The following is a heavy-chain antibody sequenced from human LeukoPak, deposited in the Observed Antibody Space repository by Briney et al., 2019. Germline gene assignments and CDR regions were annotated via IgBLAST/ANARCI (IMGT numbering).Heavy chain of an antibody. J-gene: IGHJ4*02. V-gene: IGHV2-70*11. CDR2: IDWDDDK. CDR3: ARILAARAHRYFDY. Sequence: ESGPALVKPTQTLTLTCTFSGFSLSTSGMCVSWIRRPPGKALEWLARIDWDDDKYYSTSLKTRLTISKDTSKNQVVLTMTNMDPVDTATYYCARILAARAHRYFDYWGQGTLVTVSS. CDR1: GFSLSTSGMC. D-gene: IGHD6-25*01.